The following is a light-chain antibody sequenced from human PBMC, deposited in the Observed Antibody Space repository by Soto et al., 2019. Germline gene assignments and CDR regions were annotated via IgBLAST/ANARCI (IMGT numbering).Light chain of an antibody. J-gene: IGLJ1*01. CDR3: SSYTSSSTRV. CDR1: SGDIGSYNR. CDR2: EVT. V-gene: IGLV2-14*01. Sequence: QPVLTQPASVSGSPGQSITISCTGTSGDIGSYNRVSWYQQHPGKAPKLIIYEVTDRPSGVSNRFSGSKSGNTASLTISGLQAEDEAEYYCSSYTSSSTRVFGTGTKVTVL.